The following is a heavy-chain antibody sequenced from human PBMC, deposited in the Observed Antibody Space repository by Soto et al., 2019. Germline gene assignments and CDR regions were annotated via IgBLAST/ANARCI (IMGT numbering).Heavy chain of an antibody. Sequence: QVQLVESGGGVAQPGRSLRLSCAASGFTFSSYGMHWVRQAPGKGLEWVAVIWYDGSNKYYADSVKGRFTISRDNSKKPLYLQMNSLRAEDTAVYYCARDQDSSSFYYYYGMDVWGQGTTVTVSS. CDR3: ARDQDSSSFYYYYGMDV. J-gene: IGHJ6*02. CDR2: IWYDGSNK. V-gene: IGHV3-33*01. CDR1: GFTFSSYG. D-gene: IGHD6-6*01.